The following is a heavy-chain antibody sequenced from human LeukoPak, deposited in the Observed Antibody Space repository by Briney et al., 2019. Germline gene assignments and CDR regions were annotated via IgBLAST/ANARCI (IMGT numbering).Heavy chain of an antibody. D-gene: IGHD6-19*01. CDR2: ISYDGSNK. J-gene: IGHJ3*02. Sequence: GGFLRLSCAASGFTFSSYAMHWVRQAPGKGLEWVAVISYDGSNKYYADSVKGRFTISRDNSKNTLYLQMNSLRAEDTAVYYCARRDNSGWYAFDIWGQGTMVTVSS. V-gene: IGHV3-30-3*01. CDR1: GFTFSSYA. CDR3: ARRDNSGWYAFDI.